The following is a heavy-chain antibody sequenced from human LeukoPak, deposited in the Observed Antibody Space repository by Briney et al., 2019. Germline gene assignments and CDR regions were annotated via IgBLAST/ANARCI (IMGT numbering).Heavy chain of an antibody. CDR2: IYTSGST. J-gene: IGHJ2*01. Sequence: SQTLSLTCTVSGGSISSGSYYWSWIRQPAGKGLEWIGRIYTSGSTNYNPSLKSRVTISVDTSKNQFSLKLSSVTAADTAVYYCARDGGYSSSFLGQKRYWYFDLWGRGTLVTVSS. D-gene: IGHD6-13*01. CDR1: GGSISSGSYY. V-gene: IGHV4-61*02. CDR3: ARDGGYSSSFLGQKRYWYFDL.